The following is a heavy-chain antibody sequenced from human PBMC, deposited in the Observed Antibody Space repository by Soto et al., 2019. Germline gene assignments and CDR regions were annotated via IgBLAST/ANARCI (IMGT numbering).Heavy chain of an antibody. Sequence: LRLSCAASGFTFSSYSMSWVRQAPGKGLEWVSGFRSGGDDDTTYYADSVRGRFTISRDNSKNTLFLQMNSLRAEDTAIYYCAKKVNSGSGSQFFDYWGQGTLVTVS. CDR2: FRSGGDDDTT. V-gene: IGHV3-23*01. CDR1: GFTFSSYS. J-gene: IGHJ4*02. D-gene: IGHD3-10*01. CDR3: AKKVNSGSGSQFFDY.